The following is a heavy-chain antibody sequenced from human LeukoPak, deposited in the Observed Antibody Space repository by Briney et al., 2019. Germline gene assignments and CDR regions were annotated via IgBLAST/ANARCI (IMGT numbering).Heavy chain of an antibody. J-gene: IGHJ4*02. CDR1: GGSFSGYY. CDR3: ARQVAARWATTYYFDY. V-gene: IGHV4-34*01. D-gene: IGHD6-6*01. Sequence: SETLSLTCAVYGGSFSGYYWSWIRQPPGKGLEWIGEINHSGSTNYNPSLKSRVTISVDTSKNQFSLKLSSVTAADTAVYYCARQVAARWATTYYFDYWGQGTLVTVSS. CDR2: INHSGST.